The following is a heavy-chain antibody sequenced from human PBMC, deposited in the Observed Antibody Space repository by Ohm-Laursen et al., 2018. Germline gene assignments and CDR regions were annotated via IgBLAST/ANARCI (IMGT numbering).Heavy chain of an antibody. CDR1: GFTFDDYA. V-gene: IGHV3-9*01. D-gene: IGHD3-22*01. CDR2: ISWNSGSI. Sequence: SLRLSCSASGFTFDDYAMHWVRQAPGKGLEWVSGISWNSGSIGYADSVKGRFTISRDNSKNTLYLQMNSLRAEDTAVYYCARRFYYDSSGYPFDYWGQGTLVTVSS. CDR3: ARRFYYDSSGYPFDY. J-gene: IGHJ4*02.